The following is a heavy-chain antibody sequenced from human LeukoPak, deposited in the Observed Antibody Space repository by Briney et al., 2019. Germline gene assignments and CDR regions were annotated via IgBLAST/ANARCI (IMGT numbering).Heavy chain of an antibody. Sequence: GGSLRLSCAASGFTFSNYYMSWIRQAPGKGLEWVSYISSSGSTIYYADSVKGRFTISRDDAKNSLYLQMNSLRAEDTAVYYCAGGGDYYDSSGFNGRYWGQGTLVTVSS. CDR3: AGGGDYYDSSGFNGRY. CDR2: ISSSGSTI. CDR1: GFTFSNYY. V-gene: IGHV3-11*01. D-gene: IGHD3-22*01. J-gene: IGHJ4*02.